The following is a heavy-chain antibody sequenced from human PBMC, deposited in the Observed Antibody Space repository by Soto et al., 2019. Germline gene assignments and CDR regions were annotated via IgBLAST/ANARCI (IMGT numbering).Heavy chain of an antibody. D-gene: IGHD3-16*01. J-gene: IGHJ6*03. CDR2: MTYDGSKK. CDR3: AKDLKPGSRWSLGGVEHCMDV. Sequence: QVQLVESGGGVVQPGRSLRLSCVGSGFSFSSYDMNWVRQAPGTGLEWVALMTYDGSKKYYGDSVRGRVTISRDNSKNTLYLQMDHRRPEDTVIYYCAKDLKPGSRWSLGGVEHCMDVWGRGTTVSVSS. V-gene: IGHV3-30*18. CDR1: GFSFSSYD.